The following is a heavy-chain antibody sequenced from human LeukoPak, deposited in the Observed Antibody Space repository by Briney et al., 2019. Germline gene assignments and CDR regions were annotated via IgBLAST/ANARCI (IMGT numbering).Heavy chain of an antibody. J-gene: IGHJ5*02. CDR2: FHNSRTT. CDR3: ARGHLGLSP. CDR1: GGSISGYS. V-gene: IGHV4-59*01. D-gene: IGHD3-10*01. Sequence: PSETLSLTCTVSGGSISGYSWTWIRQPPGQGLEWIGYFHNSRTTSYNPSLTGRVTISVDTAMDQISLKLNSVIDADTAVYYCARGHLGLSPWGQGTLVTVSS.